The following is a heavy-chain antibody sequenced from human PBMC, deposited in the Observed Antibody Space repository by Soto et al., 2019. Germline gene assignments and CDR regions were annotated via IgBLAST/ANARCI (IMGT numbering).Heavy chain of an antibody. Sequence: SETLSLTCTVSGGSISSYYWSWIRQPPGKGLEWIGYIYYSGSTNYNPSLKSRVTISVDTSKNQFSLKLSSVTAADTAVYYCASFSKGVRAFDIWGQGTMVTVSS. J-gene: IGHJ3*02. CDR2: IYYSGST. CDR1: GGSISSYY. CDR3: ASFSKGVRAFDI. D-gene: IGHD4-4*01. V-gene: IGHV4-59*08.